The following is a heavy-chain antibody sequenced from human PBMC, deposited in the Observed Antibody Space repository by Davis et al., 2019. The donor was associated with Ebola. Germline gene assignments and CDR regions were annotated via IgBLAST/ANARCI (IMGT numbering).Heavy chain of an antibody. CDR2: INPSGGST. CDR3: ARSFGDSSGPMNKYFDY. CDR1: GYTFTSYY. V-gene: IGHV1-46*01. J-gene: IGHJ4*02. D-gene: IGHD3-22*01. Sequence: ASVKVSCKASGYTFTSYYMHWMRQAPGQGLEWMGIINPSGGSTSYAQKFQGRVTMTRDTSTSTVYMELSSLRSEDTAVYYCARSFGDSSGPMNKYFDYWGQGTLVTVSS.